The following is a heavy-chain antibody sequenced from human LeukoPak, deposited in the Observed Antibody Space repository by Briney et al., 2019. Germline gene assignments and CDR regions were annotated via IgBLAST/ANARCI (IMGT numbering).Heavy chain of an antibody. D-gene: IGHD6-13*01. V-gene: IGHV1-24*01. Sequence: ASVKVSCKVSGYTLTELSMHWVRQAPGKGLEWMGGFDPEDGETIYAQKFQGRVTMTEDTSTDTACMELSSLRSEDTAVYYCATVRIAAAGNPFDYWGQGTLVTVSS. J-gene: IGHJ4*02. CDR1: GYTLTELS. CDR3: ATVRIAAAGNPFDY. CDR2: FDPEDGET.